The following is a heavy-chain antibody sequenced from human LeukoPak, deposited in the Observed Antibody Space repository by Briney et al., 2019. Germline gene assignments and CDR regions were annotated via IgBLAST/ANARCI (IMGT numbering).Heavy chain of an antibody. CDR3: ARAEYYYGSGSSYGMDV. CDR1: GYTFTSYD. D-gene: IGHD3-10*01. J-gene: IGHJ6*02. CDR2: MNPNSGNT. Sequence: ASVKVSCKASGYTFTSYDINWVRQATGQGLEWMGWMNPNSGNTGYAQKFQGRVTMTRNTSISTAYMELSSLRSVDTAVYYCARAEYYYGSGSSYGMDVWGQGTTVTVSS. V-gene: IGHV1-8*01.